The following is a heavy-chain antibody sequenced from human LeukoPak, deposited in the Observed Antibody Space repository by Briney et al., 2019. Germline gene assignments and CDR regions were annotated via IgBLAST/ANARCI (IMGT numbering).Heavy chain of an antibody. J-gene: IGHJ5*02. CDR3: ASDLPAATT. CDR1: GFTLSAYS. V-gene: IGHV3-21*01. D-gene: IGHD2-2*01. Sequence: GGSLRLSCAASGFTLSAYSMSWVRQAPGKGLGWVSSISANSDYIFYPDSMKGRFTISRDNAQKSLYLQMDSLRAEDTAVYYCASDLPAATTWGQGTLVTVSS. CDR2: ISANSDYI.